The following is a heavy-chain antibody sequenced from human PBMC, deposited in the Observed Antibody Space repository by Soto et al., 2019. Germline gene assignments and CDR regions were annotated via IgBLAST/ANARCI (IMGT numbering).Heavy chain of an antibody. J-gene: IGHJ6*02. CDR2: IYSNGGT. CDR3: VRQGIGALHGLVDV. D-gene: IGHD1-26*01. CDR1: GDSIGTYN. V-gene: IGHV4-59*08. Sequence: QVQLQASGPGLVKPSDTLSLTCTVSGDSIGTYNWGWIRQPPGKRLEWIGYIYSNGGTSYNPALKSRVNISADTSTKQCSLRLSSVTAADTAVYYCVRQGIGALHGLVDVWGQGTTVTVSS.